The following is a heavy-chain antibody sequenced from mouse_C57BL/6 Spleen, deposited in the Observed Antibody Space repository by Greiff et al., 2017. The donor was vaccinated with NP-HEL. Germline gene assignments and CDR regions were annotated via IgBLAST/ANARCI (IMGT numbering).Heavy chain of an antibody. D-gene: IGHD1-1*01. CDR2: IDPSDSYT. CDR3: ARRGSSGNYFDY. J-gene: IGHJ2*01. Sequence: VQLQQSGAELVKPGASVKLSCKASGYTFTSYWMQWVKQRPGQGLEWIGEIDPSDSYTNYNQKFKGKATLTVDTSSSTAYMQLSSLTSEDSAVYYGARRGSSGNYFDYWGQGTTLTVSS. V-gene: IGHV1-50*01. CDR1: GYTFTSYW.